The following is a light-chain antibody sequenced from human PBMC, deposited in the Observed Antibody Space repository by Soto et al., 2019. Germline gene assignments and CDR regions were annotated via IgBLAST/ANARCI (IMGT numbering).Light chain of an antibody. V-gene: IGKV3-11*01. CDR1: QSVNNY. Sequence: EIVLTQSPATLSLSPGERATLSCRASQSVNNYLAWYQQKPGQAPRLLIYDASNRATGIPARFSGSGSGTDFPLTISSLEPEDCAVYYCQQRSNWPGTFGQGTKVEIK. CDR2: DAS. J-gene: IGKJ1*01. CDR3: QQRSNWPGT.